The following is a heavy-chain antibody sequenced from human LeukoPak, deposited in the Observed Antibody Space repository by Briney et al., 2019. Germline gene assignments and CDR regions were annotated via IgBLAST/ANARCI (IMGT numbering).Heavy chain of an antibody. CDR3: ARWGQTSGYYYVDN. Sequence: GGSLRLSCAASGFTFDDYGMSWVRQAPGKGLEWVSGINWNGGSTGYADSVKGRFTISRDNARNSLSLQMDSLEVQDTAVYFCARWGQTSGYYYVDNWGQGTLVTVSS. D-gene: IGHD5-12*01. CDR1: GFTFDDYG. CDR2: INWNGGST. V-gene: IGHV3-20*04. J-gene: IGHJ4*02.